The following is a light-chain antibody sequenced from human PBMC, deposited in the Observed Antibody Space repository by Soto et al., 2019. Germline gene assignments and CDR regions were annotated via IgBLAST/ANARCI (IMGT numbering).Light chain of an antibody. CDR3: QQFGDSPPAFT. V-gene: IGKV3-20*01. CDR1: QSVSSRN. Sequence: ESILTQSTGSLSLSPGERVTLSCRASQSVSSRNLAWYQHKPGQAPRLLIYGASIRATGIPDRFSASGSGADFTLTIRRLEPEDFAVYYCQQFGDSPPAFTFGQGTKLEI. CDR2: GAS. J-gene: IGKJ2*01.